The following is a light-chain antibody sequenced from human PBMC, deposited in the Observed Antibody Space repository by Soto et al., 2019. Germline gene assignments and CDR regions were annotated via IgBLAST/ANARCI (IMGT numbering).Light chain of an antibody. CDR1: HNINTY. Sequence: DIQMTHAASSLSASVVDRVAITCRASHNINTYLNWYQQRPGKAPRLLIYAASSVQGGVPSRFSGSGSGTDFTLTISSLQPEDFATYYCQQSYSTTITFGQGTRLEI. CDR2: AAS. CDR3: QQSYSTTIT. J-gene: IGKJ5*01. V-gene: IGKV1-39*01.